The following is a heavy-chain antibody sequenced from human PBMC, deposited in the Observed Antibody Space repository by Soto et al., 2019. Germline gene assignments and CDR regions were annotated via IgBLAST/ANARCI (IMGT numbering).Heavy chain of an antibody. CDR2: ISYDGSNK. V-gene: IGHV3-30-3*01. Sequence: QVQLVESGGGVVQPGRSLRLSCAASGFTFSSYAVHWVRQAPGKGLEWVAVISYDGSNKYYADSVKGRFTISRDNSKNTLYLQMNSLRAEDTAVYYCARDLENYDILTAVDYWGQGTLVTVSS. J-gene: IGHJ4*02. CDR3: ARDLENYDILTAVDY. D-gene: IGHD3-9*01. CDR1: GFTFSSYA.